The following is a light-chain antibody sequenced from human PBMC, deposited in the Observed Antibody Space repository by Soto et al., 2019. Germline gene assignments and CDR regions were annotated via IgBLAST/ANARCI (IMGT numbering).Light chain of an antibody. CDR2: GAS. V-gene: IGKV3-20*01. CDR3: QHYGAAPIT. J-gene: IGKJ5*01. Sequence: ENVLTQSPGSLSLSPGDRATLSCRASQSVGGNVAWYQQIPGQPPKLLIFGASSRATGIADKFSGSGSGTDFTLTISRLEPEDFALYYCQHYGAAPITFGQGTRLEIK. CDR1: QSVGGN.